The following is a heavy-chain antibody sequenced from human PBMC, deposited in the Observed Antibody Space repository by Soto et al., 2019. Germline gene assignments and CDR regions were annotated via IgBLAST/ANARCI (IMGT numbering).Heavy chain of an antibody. V-gene: IGHV1-18*01. CDR1: GYTFTSYG. J-gene: IGHJ6*03. CDR3: ARLPVVPAASSDYYMDV. D-gene: IGHD2-2*01. CDR2: ISAYNGNT. Sequence: GSVKVSCKASGYTFTSYGISWVRQAPGQGLEWMGWISAYNGNTNYAQKLQGRVTMTTDTSTSTAYMELRSLRSDDTAVYYCARLPVVPAASSDYYMDVWGKGTTVTVSS.